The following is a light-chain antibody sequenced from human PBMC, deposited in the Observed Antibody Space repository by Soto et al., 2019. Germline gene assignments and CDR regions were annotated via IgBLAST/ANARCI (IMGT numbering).Light chain of an antibody. V-gene: IGKV3-20*01. CDR1: QTVRNNY. CDR3: QHYQSGHPIT. Sequence: EFVLTHSPGTLSLSPGERATLSCRASQTVRNNYLAWYQQKPGQAPRLLIYDASSRATGIPDRFTGSGSETSFTLTISRLEPEDFALYYCQHYQSGHPITFGQGTRLEIK. J-gene: IGKJ5*01. CDR2: DAS.